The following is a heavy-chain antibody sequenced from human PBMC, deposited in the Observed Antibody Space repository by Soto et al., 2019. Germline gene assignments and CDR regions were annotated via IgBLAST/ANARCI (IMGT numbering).Heavy chain of an antibody. CDR1: GFTFSDYY. CDR3: ARPSRVGDPGPFDY. Sequence: GGSLRLSCAASGFTFSDYYMSWIRQAPGKGLEWVSYISSSGSTIYYAVSVKRRFTISRDNAKNSLYLQMNSLRAEATAVYYCARPSRVGDPGPFDYWGQGTLVTVS. V-gene: IGHV3-11*01. D-gene: IGHD3-16*01. J-gene: IGHJ4*02. CDR2: ISSSGSTI.